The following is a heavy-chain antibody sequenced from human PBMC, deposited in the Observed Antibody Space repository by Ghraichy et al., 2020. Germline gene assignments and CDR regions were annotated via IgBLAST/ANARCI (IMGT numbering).Heavy chain of an antibody. J-gene: IGHJ4*02. CDR2: IKSKTDGGTT. D-gene: IGHD3-10*01. CDR1: GFTFSNAW. V-gene: IGHV3-15*01. CDR3: TTGFPYYYGSGSYYPFDY. Sequence: GGSLRLSCAASGFTFSNAWMSWVRQAPGKGLEWVGRIKSKTDGGTTDYAAPVKGRFTISRDDSKNTLYLQMNSLKTEDTAVYYCTTGFPYYYGSGSYYPFDYWGQGTLVTVSS.